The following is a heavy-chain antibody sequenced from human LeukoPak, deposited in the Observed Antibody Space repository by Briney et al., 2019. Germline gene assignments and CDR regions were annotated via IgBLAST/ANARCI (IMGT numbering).Heavy chain of an antibody. V-gene: IGHV3-30*04. CDR3: AKVPQQWLVGVVFWYFDL. CDR2: ISYDGSNK. J-gene: IGHJ2*01. CDR1: GFTFSSYA. Sequence: PGGSLRLSCAASGFTFSSYAMHWVRQAPGKGLEWVAVISYDGSNKYYADSVKGRFTISRDNPKNTLYLQMNSLRAEDTAVYYCAKVPQQWLVGVVFWYFDLWGRGTLVTVSS. D-gene: IGHD6-19*01.